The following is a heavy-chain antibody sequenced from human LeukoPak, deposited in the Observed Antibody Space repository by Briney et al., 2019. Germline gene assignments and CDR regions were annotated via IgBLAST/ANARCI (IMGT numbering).Heavy chain of an antibody. V-gene: IGHV3-23*01. J-gene: IGHJ4*02. Sequence: LPGGSLRLSCAASEFTFSTYAIIWVRQGPGKGLEWVSAIRPDGDRTYYANSVRGRFTISRDNSKDTVYLQINGLRVEDTAVYYCAREQSGTRGWYTVDYWGQGTLVTVSS. D-gene: IGHD6-19*01. CDR1: EFTFSTYA. CDR3: AREQSGTRGWYTVDY. CDR2: IRPDGDRT.